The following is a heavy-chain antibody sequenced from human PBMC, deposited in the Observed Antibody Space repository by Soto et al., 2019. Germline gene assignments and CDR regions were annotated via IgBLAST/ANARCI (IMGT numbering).Heavy chain of an antibody. Sequence: SETLSLTCAVSSGSISSSNWWSWVRQPPGKGLEWIGEIYHSGSTNYNPSLKSRVTISVDKSKNQFSLKLSSVTAADTAVYYCARSVGETYDFWSGSNWFDPWGQGTLVTVSS. CDR3: ARSVGETYDFWSGSNWFDP. J-gene: IGHJ5*02. CDR1: SGSISSSNW. D-gene: IGHD3-3*01. CDR2: IYHSGST. V-gene: IGHV4-4*02.